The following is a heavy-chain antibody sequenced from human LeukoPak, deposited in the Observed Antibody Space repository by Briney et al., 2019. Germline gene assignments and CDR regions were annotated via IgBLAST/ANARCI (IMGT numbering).Heavy chain of an antibody. D-gene: IGHD3/OR15-3a*01. CDR2: ISSDSKYI. V-gene: IGHV3-21*06. CDR1: GFTFSSYS. Sequence: PGGSLRLSCAASGFTFSSYSMNWVRQAPGNGLEWVSSISSDSKYIFYADSMKGRFTMSRDNAKNSLYLQMISLRAEDTAVYYCARVAFGLYVMDVWGQGNTVTVSS. CDR3: ARVAFGLYVMDV. J-gene: IGHJ6*02.